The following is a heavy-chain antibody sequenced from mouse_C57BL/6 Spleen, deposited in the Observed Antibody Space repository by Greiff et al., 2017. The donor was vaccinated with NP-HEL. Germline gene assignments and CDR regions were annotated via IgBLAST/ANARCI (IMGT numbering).Heavy chain of an antibody. CDR2: ISSGSSTI. J-gene: IGHJ2*01. CDR1: GFTFSDYG. Sequence: EVKLVESGGGLVKPGGSLKLSCAASGFTFSDYGMHWVRQAPEKGLEWVAYISSGSSTIYYSDTVKGRFTISRDNAKNTLFLQKTSLRSEDTAMYYCASEGYDYDEYYFDYWGQGTTLTVSS. CDR3: ASEGYDYDEYYFDY. D-gene: IGHD2-4*01. V-gene: IGHV5-17*01.